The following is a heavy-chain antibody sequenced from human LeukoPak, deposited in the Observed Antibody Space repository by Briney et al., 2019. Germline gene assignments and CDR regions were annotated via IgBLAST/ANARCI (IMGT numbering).Heavy chain of an antibody. D-gene: IGHD3-9*01. Sequence: PWGSLRLSCAATGFTFSSYSMNWVRQAPGKGLEWVSSISSSSSYIYYADSVKGRFTISRDNAKNSLYLQMNSLRAEDTAVYYCARVMGDYDILTGYPRAVDYWGQGTLVTVSS. V-gene: IGHV3-21*01. CDR1: GFTFSSYS. CDR3: ARVMGDYDILTGYPRAVDY. CDR2: ISSSSSYI. J-gene: IGHJ4*02.